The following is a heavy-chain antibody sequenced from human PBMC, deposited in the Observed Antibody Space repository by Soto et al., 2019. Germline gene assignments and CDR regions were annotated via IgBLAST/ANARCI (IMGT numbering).Heavy chain of an antibody. CDR1: GGSISSSSYF. D-gene: IGHD2-21*02. V-gene: IGHV4-39*01. CDR2: IYYSGST. Sequence: SETLSLTCSVSGGSISSSSYFWGWIRQPPGKGLEWIGSIYYSGSTYYNPSLESRVTVSVDTSKNQFSLKLSSVTAADTAVYYCARHPSDFWFDPWGQGTLVTVSS. J-gene: IGHJ5*02. CDR3: ARHPSDFWFDP.